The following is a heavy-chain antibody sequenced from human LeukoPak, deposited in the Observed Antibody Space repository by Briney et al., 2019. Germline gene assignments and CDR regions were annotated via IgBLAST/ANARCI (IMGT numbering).Heavy chain of an antibody. CDR2: IKQDGTEK. J-gene: IGHJ6*03. Sequence: GGSLRLSCVASGFTFTTYWLGWVRQPPGKGLEWVANIKQDGTEKYYVDSVKGRFTISRDNAKNSLYLQMNSLRAEDTAVYYCARRGVSGGSWYEPYEYYYYYYMDVWGKGTTVTVSS. D-gene: IGHD2-15*01. CDR3: ARRGVSGGSWYEPYEYYYYYYMDV. V-gene: IGHV3-7*01. CDR1: GFTFTTYW.